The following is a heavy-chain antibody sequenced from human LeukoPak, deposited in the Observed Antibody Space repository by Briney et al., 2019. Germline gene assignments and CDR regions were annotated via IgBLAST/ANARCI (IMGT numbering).Heavy chain of an antibody. Sequence: PGGSLRLSCAASGFTFSSYGMHWVRQAPGKGLEWVAFIRYDGSNKYYADSVKGRFTISRDNSKNTLYLQMNSLRAEDTAVYYCARTVAGKQLLIDYWGQGTLVTVSS. D-gene: IGHD2-2*01. J-gene: IGHJ4*02. V-gene: IGHV3-30*02. CDR2: IRYDGSNK. CDR3: ARTVAGKQLLIDY. CDR1: GFTFSSYG.